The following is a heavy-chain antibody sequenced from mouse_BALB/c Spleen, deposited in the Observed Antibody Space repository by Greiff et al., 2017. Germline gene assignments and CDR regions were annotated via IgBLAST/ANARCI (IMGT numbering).Heavy chain of an antibody. J-gene: IGHJ4*01. CDR3: ARFTTATNAMDY. D-gene: IGHD1-2*01. V-gene: IGHV1S137*01. CDR2: ISTYYGDA. CDR1: GYTFTDYA. Sequence: VQLQQSGAELVRPGVSVKISCKGSGYTFTDYAMHWVKQSHAKSLEWIGVISTYYGDASYNQKFKGKATMTVDKSSSTAYMELARLTSEDSAIYYCARFTTATNAMDYWGQGTSVTVSS.